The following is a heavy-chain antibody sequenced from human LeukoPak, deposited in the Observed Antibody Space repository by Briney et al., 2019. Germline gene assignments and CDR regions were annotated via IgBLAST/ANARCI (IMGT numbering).Heavy chain of an antibody. D-gene: IGHD1-14*01. CDR3: ARSWYGTTQWYFDD. CDR2: ISDGGTTI. Sequence: GGSLRLSCAASGFTFSDYHMNWIRQAPGKGQEWVSYISDGGTTIYYADSVKGRFTISRDNARKSLFLQMDSLRAEDTAVYYCARSWYGTTQWYFDDWGQGTLVTVSS. CDR1: GFTFSDYH. J-gene: IGHJ4*02. V-gene: IGHV3-11*01.